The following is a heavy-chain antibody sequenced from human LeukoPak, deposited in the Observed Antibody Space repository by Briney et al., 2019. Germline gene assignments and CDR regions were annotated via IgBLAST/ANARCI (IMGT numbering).Heavy chain of an antibody. J-gene: IGHJ4*02. D-gene: IGHD6-19*01. CDR3: ARPYSSGGFDY. V-gene: IGHV4-39*01. CDR2: IYYSGST. Sequence: PSETLSLTCTVSGGSISSSSYYWGWIRQPPGKGLEWIGSIYYSGSTYYNPSLKSRVTTSVDTSKNQFSLKLSSVTAADTAVYYCARPYSSGGFDYWGQGTLVTVSS. CDR1: GGSISSSSYY.